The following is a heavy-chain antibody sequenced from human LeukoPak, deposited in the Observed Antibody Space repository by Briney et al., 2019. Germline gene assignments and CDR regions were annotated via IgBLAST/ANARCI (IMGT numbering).Heavy chain of an antibody. D-gene: IGHD3-10*01. V-gene: IGHV3-30*18. CDR1: GFTFSSYG. J-gene: IGHJ4*02. Sequence: AGGSLRLSCAASGFTFSSYGMHWVRQAPGKGPEWVAVISYDGPNKYYADSVKGRFTISRDNSKSRLYLQMNSLRAEDTAVYYCAKGMATYGSGTLFDYWGRGTLVTVSS. CDR2: ISYDGPNK. CDR3: AKGMATYGSGTLFDY.